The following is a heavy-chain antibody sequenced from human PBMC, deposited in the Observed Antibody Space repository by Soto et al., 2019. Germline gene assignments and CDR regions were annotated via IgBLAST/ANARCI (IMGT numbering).Heavy chain of an antibody. CDR1: GGSISSYY. CDR2: IYYSGST. V-gene: IGHV4-59*08. Sequence: SETLSLTCTVSGGSISSYYWSWIRQPPGKGLAWIGYIYYSGSTNYNPSLKSRVTISVDTSKNQFSLKLSSVTAADTAVYYCARQVVVGSSSFYYMDVWGKGTTVTVSS. D-gene: IGHD6-6*01. J-gene: IGHJ6*03. CDR3: ARQVVVGSSSFYYMDV.